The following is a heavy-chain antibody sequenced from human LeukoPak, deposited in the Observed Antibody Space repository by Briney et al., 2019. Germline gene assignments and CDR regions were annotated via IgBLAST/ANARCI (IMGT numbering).Heavy chain of an antibody. V-gene: IGHV3-43*02. CDR3: AKDQGAIGWGAFDY. Sequence: GGSLRHSCAASGTTFEDYAMHWVRQAPGKGVEWVSFISGDGGTTYYTDSVKGRFTISRDNRETSLYLQMNSLRTADTALYYCAKDQGAIGWGAFDYWGQGTLVTVSS. CDR2: ISGDGGTT. CDR1: GTTFEDYA. D-gene: IGHD6-19*01. J-gene: IGHJ4*02.